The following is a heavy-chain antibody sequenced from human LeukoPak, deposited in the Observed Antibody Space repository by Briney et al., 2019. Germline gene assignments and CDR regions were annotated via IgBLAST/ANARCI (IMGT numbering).Heavy chain of an antibody. D-gene: IGHD4-11*01. Sequence: SETLSLTCAVYGGSFSGYYWSWIRQPPGKGLEWIGEINHSGSTNYNPSLKSRVTISVDTSKNQFSLKLSSATAADTAVYYCARGSDYSNYGYFDYWGQGTLVTVSS. CDR2: INHSGST. V-gene: IGHV4-34*01. CDR1: GGSFSGYY. CDR3: ARGSDYSNYGYFDY. J-gene: IGHJ4*02.